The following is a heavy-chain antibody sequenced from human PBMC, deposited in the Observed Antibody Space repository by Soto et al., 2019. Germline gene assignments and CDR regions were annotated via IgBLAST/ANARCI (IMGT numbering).Heavy chain of an antibody. V-gene: IGHV4-34*01. CDR2: INHSGST. Sequence: SETLSLTCAVYGVSFSGYYWSWIRQPPGKGLEWIGEINHSGSTNYNPSLKSRVTISVDTSKNQFSLKLSSVTAADTAVYYCARGYSSSWYSGWGQGTLVPVSS. CDR1: GVSFSGYY. D-gene: IGHD6-13*01. J-gene: IGHJ4*02. CDR3: ARGYSSSWYSG.